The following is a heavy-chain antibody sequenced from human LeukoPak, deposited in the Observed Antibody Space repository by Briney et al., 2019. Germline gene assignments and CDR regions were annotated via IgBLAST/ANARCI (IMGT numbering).Heavy chain of an antibody. CDR3: AKYHSGTCRDWFAP. CDR2: IYPEISET. CDR1: GYSFITDC. V-gene: IGHV5-51*01. D-gene: IGHD1-26*01. J-gene: IGHJ5*02. Sequence: GECLKISSKGSGYSFITDCTAWARQMPRKGLEWMGIIYPEISETTYSPSFQGQGTTSADKSITTAYLLCSSTTTSHTPIYYYAKYHSGTCRDWFAPWGHGTLVTVS.